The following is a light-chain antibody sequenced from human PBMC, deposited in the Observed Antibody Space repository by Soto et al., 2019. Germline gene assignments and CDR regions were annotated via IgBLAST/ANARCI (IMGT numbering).Light chain of an antibody. CDR2: DVS. CDR3: CSYAGSYSYV. Sequence: QSALTQPRSVSGSPGQSVTISCTGTSSGVGGDNYVSWYQQHPGKAPKLMIYDVSKRPSGVPDRFSGSKSGNTASLTISGLQAEDEADYYCCSYAGSYSYVFGTGTKLTVL. CDR1: SSGVGGDNY. V-gene: IGLV2-11*01. J-gene: IGLJ1*01.